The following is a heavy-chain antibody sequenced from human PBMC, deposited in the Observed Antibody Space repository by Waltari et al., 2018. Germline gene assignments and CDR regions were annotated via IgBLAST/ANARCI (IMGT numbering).Heavy chain of an antibody. D-gene: IGHD3-9*01. CDR2: ISWNSGSI. CDR3: AKDPYESLTGYLDY. Sequence: EVQLVESGGGLVQPGRSLRLSCAASGFTFDDYAMHWVRQAPGKGLEWVSGISWNSGSIGYADSVKGRFTISRDNAKNSLYLQMNSLRAEDTALYYCAKDPYESLTGYLDYWG. V-gene: IGHV3-9*01. CDR1: GFTFDDYA. J-gene: IGHJ4*01.